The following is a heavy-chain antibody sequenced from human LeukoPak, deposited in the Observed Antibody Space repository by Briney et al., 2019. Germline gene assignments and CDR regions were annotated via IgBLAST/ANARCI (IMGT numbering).Heavy chain of an antibody. V-gene: IGHV3-23*01. CDR3: AKDMEDPVTMDWFDP. CDR2: ISCGGGGT. CDR1: GFTFSSYA. D-gene: IGHD4-17*01. Sequence: GGSPRLSCAASGFTFSSYAMNWVRQAPGKGLEWVSAISCGGGGTYYVDSVKGRFTISRDNSKNSLYLQMNSLRAEDTAVYYCAKDMEDPVTMDWFDPWGQGTLVTVSS. J-gene: IGHJ5*02.